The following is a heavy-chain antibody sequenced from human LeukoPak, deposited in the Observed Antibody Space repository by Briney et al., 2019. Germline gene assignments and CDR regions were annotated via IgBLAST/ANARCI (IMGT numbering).Heavy chain of an antibody. J-gene: IGHJ3*02. CDR2: IYTSGST. D-gene: IGHD1-26*01. Sequence: PSETLSLTCTVSGGSISSGSYYWSWIRQPAGKGLEWIRRIYTSGSTNYNPSLKSRVTISVDTSKNQFSLKLSSVTAADTAVYYCARDLSGPRGGDAFDIWGQGTMVTVSS. CDR1: GGSISSGSYY. V-gene: IGHV4-61*02. CDR3: ARDLSGPRGGDAFDI.